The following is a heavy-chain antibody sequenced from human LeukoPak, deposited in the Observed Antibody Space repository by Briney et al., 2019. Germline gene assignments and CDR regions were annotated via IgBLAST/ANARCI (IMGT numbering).Heavy chain of an antibody. V-gene: IGHV4-39*01. CDR2: IYYSGST. Sequence: SETLSLTCTVSGGSISSSSYYWGWNRQPPGKGLEWIGSIYYSGSTYYNPSLKSRVTISVDTSKNQFSLRLSSVTAADTAVYYCARRPYTSGWYYYFDYWGQGTLVTVSS. CDR3: ARRPYTSGWYYYFDY. J-gene: IGHJ4*02. D-gene: IGHD6-19*01. CDR1: GGSISSSSYY.